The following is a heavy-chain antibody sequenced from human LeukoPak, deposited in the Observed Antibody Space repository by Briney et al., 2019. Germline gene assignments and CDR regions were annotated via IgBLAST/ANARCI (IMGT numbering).Heavy chain of an antibody. V-gene: IGHV3-23*01. Sequence: GGSLRLSCAASGFTFSSYAMTWVRQAPGKGLEYVSEIGAGGHNTYYADSVEGRFTISRDNSKNTLSLQMDSLKVEDTAIYYCAKRIRDGYNSPIDYWGQGVLVTVSS. D-gene: IGHD5-24*01. J-gene: IGHJ4*02. CDR1: GFTFSSYA. CDR2: IGAGGHNT. CDR3: AKRIRDGYNSPIDY.